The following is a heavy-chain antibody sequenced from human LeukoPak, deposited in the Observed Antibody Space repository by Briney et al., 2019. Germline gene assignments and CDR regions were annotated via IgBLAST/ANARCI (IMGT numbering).Heavy chain of an antibody. J-gene: IGHJ6*02. CDR3: ARDERSYSSGWYDHCYGMDV. CDR1: GFTVSSNY. CDR2: IYSGGST. V-gene: IGHV3-53*01. Sequence: GGSLRLSCAASGFTVSSNYMSWVRQAPGKGLEWVSVIYSGGSTYYADSVKGRFTISRDNSKNTLYLQMNSLRAEDTVVYYCARDERSYSSGWYDHCYGMDVWGQGTTVTVSS. D-gene: IGHD6-19*01.